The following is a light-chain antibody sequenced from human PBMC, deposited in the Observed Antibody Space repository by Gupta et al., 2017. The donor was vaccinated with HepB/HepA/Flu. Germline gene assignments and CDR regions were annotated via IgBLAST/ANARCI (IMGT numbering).Light chain of an antibody. CDR3: AAWDDSLNGLV. J-gene: IGLJ3*02. CDR1: YSNIGDNA. V-gene: IGLV1-44*01. Sequence: QSVLSQPPSASGPPGQRVTISCSGSYSNIGDNAVNWYQHLPGTAPKLLIYSNNQRPSGVPDRFSGSKSGTSASLAISGLQSEDEADYYCAAWDDSLNGLVLGGGTKLTVL. CDR2: SNN.